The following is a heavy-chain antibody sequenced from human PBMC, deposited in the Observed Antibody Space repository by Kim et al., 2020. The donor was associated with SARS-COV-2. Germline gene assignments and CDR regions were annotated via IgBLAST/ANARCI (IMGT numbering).Heavy chain of an antibody. D-gene: IGHD3-22*01. CDR2: ISWNGGSI. Sequence: GGSLRLSCAASGFTFDDYAMHWVRQAPGKGLEWVSGISWNGGSIVYADSVKGRFTISRDNAKNSLYLQMNSLRAEDTALYYCAKAFTYYYDSSGFLFDYWGQGTLVTVSS. V-gene: IGHV3-9*01. CDR1: GFTFDDYA. J-gene: IGHJ4*02. CDR3: AKAFTYYYDSSGFLFDY.